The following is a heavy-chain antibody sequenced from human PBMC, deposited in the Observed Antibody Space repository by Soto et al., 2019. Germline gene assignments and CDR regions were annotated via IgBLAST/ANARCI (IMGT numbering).Heavy chain of an antibody. Sequence: PGGSLRLSCTASGFTFGDYAMSWFRQAPGKGLEWVGFIRSKAYGGTTEYAASVKGRFTISRDDYKSIAYLQMNSLKTEDTAVYYCTRVLNYDFWSGYYGMDVWGQGTTVTAP. CDR2: IRSKAYGGTT. D-gene: IGHD3-3*01. J-gene: IGHJ6*02. CDR1: GFTFGDYA. CDR3: TRVLNYDFWSGYYGMDV. V-gene: IGHV3-49*03.